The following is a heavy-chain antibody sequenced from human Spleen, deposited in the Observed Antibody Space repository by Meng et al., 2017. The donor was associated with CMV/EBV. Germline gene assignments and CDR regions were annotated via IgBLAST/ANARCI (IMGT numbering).Heavy chain of an antibody. CDR1: GYTFTSYG. D-gene: IGHD3-10*01. Sequence: SGYTFTSYGLSCVRQDPRQGLEWMGWISIYTGNTNYAQKLQGRVTMTTDTSTSTDYMELRNLTSDDTAVYYCARATIVRGASYCFDSWGQGTLVTVSS. CDR2: ISIYTGNT. J-gene: IGHJ4*01. V-gene: IGHV1-18*01. CDR3: ARATIVRGASYCFDS.